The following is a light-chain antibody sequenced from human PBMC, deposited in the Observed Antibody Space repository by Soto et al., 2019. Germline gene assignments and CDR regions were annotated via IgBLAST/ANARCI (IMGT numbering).Light chain of an antibody. J-gene: IGKJ5*01. CDR3: QQYSSSPS. CDR1: QSVSTN. Sequence: EIVMTQSPTTLSVSPGERATLSCRASQSVSTNFAWYQQKPGQVPSLLIYGASTRASGIPARFSGSGSGKEFTLTIGSLQSEDFAVYYCQQYSSSPSFGQGTRLEIK. CDR2: GAS. V-gene: IGKV3-15*01.